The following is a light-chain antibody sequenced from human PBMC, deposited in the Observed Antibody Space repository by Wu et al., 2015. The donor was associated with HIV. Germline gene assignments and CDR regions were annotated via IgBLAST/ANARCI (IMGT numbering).Light chain of an antibody. V-gene: IGKV3-11*01. CDR2: GIS. Sequence: EIVLTQSPVTLSLSPGERATLSCRASQALNGYLAWFQQKPGQSPRLLIYGISTRAAGVPARFSDSRSGTDFTLTISSIQSEDFAVYYCQQYGTSPRYSFGQGTKLEIK. CDR3: QQYGTSPRYS. CDR1: QALNGY. J-gene: IGKJ2*03.